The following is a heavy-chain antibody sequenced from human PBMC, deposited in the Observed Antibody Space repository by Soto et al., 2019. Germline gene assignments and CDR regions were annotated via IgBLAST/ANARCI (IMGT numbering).Heavy chain of an antibody. CDR2: IHNSVNR. D-gene: IGHD6-13*01. CDR3: ARGGGIGTRWYEGGFDS. V-gene: IGHV4-4*02. J-gene: IGHJ4*02. Sequence: SETLSLTCDVPVGSISRGNWWSWVRQPPGKGLEWIGEIHNSVNRYYMWSLRDRVTISVDRSKNQVSLRLTSVTAADTAMYFCARGGGIGTRWYEGGFDSWGQGALVTVSS. CDR1: VGSISRGNW.